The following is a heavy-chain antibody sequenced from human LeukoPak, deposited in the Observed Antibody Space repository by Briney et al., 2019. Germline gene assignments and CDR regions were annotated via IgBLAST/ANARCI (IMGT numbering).Heavy chain of an antibody. V-gene: IGHV3-21*01. Sequence: PGGSLRLSCAASGFTFSSFDMNWVRPAPGKGLEWVSSISTSSRYIYYRDSVKGRFTISRDDAKTSLYLPMNSLRVEDTAVYYCERADCSGSTCYLRRSWFDPWGQGTLVTVSS. J-gene: IGHJ5*02. CDR3: ERADCSGSTCYLRRSWFDP. CDR2: ISTSSRYI. D-gene: IGHD2-2*01. CDR1: GFTFSSFD.